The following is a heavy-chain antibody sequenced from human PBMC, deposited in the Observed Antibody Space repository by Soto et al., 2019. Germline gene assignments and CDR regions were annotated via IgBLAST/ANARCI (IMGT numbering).Heavy chain of an antibody. CDR2: ISAYNGNT. V-gene: IGHV1-18*04. J-gene: IGHJ6*02. CDR3: AREVYDSSGYYFTGYYYYYYGMDV. CDR1: GYTFTSYG. D-gene: IGHD3-22*01. Sequence: ASVKVSCKASGYTFTSYGISWVRQAPGQGRGWMGWISAYNGNTNYAQKLQGRVTMTTDTSTSTAYMELRSLRSDDTAVSYCAREVYDSSGYYFTGYYYYYYGMDVWGQGTTVTVSS.